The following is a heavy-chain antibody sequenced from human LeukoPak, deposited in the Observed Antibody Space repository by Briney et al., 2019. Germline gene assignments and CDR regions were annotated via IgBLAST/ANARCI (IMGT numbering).Heavy chain of an antibody. Sequence: GGSLRLSCAASGFTFSSYEMNWVRQAPGKGLEWASYISSSGSTIYYADSVKGRFTISRDNAKNSLYLQMNSLRAEDTAVYYCARDGSGWPYYYYGMDVWGQGTTVTVSS. CDR1: GFTFSSYE. J-gene: IGHJ6*02. D-gene: IGHD6-19*01. CDR2: ISSSGSTI. CDR3: ARDGSGWPYYYYGMDV. V-gene: IGHV3-48*03.